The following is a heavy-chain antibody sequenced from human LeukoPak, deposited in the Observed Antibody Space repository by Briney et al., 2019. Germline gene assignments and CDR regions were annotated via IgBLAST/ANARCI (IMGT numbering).Heavy chain of an antibody. Sequence: GGSLRLSCAASGFTFSSYAMSWVRQAPGKGLEWVSAISGSGGSTYYADSVKGRFTISRDNSKNTLYLQMNSLRAEDTAVYYCVRIPNNAGFPNWFDPWGQGTLVTVSS. D-gene: IGHD1-14*01. CDR3: VRIPNNAGFPNWFDP. CDR1: GFTFSSYA. V-gene: IGHV3-23*01. CDR2: ISGSGGST. J-gene: IGHJ5*02.